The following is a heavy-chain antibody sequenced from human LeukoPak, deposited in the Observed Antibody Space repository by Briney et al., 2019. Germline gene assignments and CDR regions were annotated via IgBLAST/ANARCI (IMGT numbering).Heavy chain of an antibody. Sequence: PGGSLRLSCAASGFTFSSYSMNWVRQAPGKGLEWVSAISGSGGSTYYADSVEGRFTISRDNSKNTLYLQMNSLRAEDTAVYYCAKDQVGYYYDSSGYYSITPNVDYWGQGTLVTVSS. CDR1: GFTFSSYS. J-gene: IGHJ4*02. CDR3: AKDQVGYYYDSSGYYSITPNVDY. V-gene: IGHV3-23*01. CDR2: ISGSGGST. D-gene: IGHD3-22*01.